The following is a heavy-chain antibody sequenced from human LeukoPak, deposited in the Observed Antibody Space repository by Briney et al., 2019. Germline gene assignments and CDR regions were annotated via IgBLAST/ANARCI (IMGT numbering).Heavy chain of an antibody. CDR1: KASYIGDS. V-gene: IGHV4-34*01. Sequence: SETLSLTCAVSKASYIGDSWSWIRQPPGKGLEWIGEINHSGSSNYNPSLTSRISISTDTSKNQFSLKMTSVTAADTAVYYCARFHPNWGLDYWGQGILVTVSS. CDR3: ARFHPNWGLDY. J-gene: IGHJ4*02. CDR2: INHSGSS. D-gene: IGHD7-27*01.